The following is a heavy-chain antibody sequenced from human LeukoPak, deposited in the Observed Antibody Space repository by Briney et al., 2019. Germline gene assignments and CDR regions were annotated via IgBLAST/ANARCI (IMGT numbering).Heavy chain of an antibody. CDR3: ASIRGTTYYYDSSGLYYYYYMDV. Sequence: SETLSLTCTVSGGSISSSSYYWGWIRQPPGKGLEWIGSIYYSGSTYYNPSLKSRVTISVDTSKNQFTLKLSSVTAADTAVYYCASIRGTTYYYDSSGLYYYYYMDVWGKGTTVTVSS. D-gene: IGHD3-22*01. V-gene: IGHV4-39*06. CDR1: GGSISSSSYY. CDR2: IYYSGST. J-gene: IGHJ6*03.